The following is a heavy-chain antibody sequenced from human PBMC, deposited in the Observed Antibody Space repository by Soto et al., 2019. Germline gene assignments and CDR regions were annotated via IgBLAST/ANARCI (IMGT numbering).Heavy chain of an antibody. CDR2: ISSSSSSYI. CDR3: AREPPPDFFWSGYYMGSSNYFDY. D-gene: IGHD3-3*01. V-gene: IGHV3-21*01. CDR1: GFTFSSYS. Sequence: PGGSLRLSCAASGFTFSSYSMNWVRQAPGKGLEWVSSISSSSSSYIYYADSVKGRFTISRDNAKNSLYLQMNSLRAEDTAVYYCAREPPPDFFWSGYYMGSSNYFDYWGQGTLVTVSS. J-gene: IGHJ4*02.